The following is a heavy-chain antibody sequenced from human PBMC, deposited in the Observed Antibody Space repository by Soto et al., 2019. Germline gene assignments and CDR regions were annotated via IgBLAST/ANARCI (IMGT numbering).Heavy chain of an antibody. CDR2: FSGGRDTT. D-gene: IGHD2-21*01. V-gene: IGHV3-23*01. J-gene: IGHJ4*02. CDR1: GFTFSSYA. Sequence: VQLLESGGGLVQPGGSLRLSCVASGFTFSSYAMSWVRQAPGQRLEWVATFSGGRDTTWHADSVKGRFTVSRDSSKNTLSLQMNSLRPEDRALYYGAKATSATCTGSICYSFDYWGQGTLVTGSS. CDR3: AKATSATCTGSICYSFDY.